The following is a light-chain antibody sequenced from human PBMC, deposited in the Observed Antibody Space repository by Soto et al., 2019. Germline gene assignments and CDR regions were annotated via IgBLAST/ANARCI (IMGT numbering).Light chain of an antibody. V-gene: IGLV2-11*01. J-gene: IGLJ1*01. CDR1: SSDVGGYNY. Sequence: QSALTQPRSVSGSPGQSVTISCTGTSSDVGGYNYVSWYQQHPGKAPKLMIYDVSKRPSGVPDRFSGSKSGNTASLTISGLQAEDEADYYCCSYACSYTSVFGTGTKVTVL. CDR2: DVS. CDR3: CSYACSYTSV.